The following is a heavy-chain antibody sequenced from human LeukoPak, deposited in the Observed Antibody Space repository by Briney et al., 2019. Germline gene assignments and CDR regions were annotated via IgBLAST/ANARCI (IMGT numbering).Heavy chain of an antibody. CDR1: GGSFSGYY. D-gene: IGHD5-24*01. Sequence: PSETLSLTCAAYGGSFSGYYWSWIRQPPGKGLEWIGEINHSGSTNYNPSLKSRVTISVDTSKNQFSLKLSSVTAADTAVYYCAKRMIEGWLQLLSFDYWGQGTLVTVSS. CDR3: AKRMIEGWLQLLSFDY. V-gene: IGHV4-34*01. CDR2: INHSGST. J-gene: IGHJ4*02.